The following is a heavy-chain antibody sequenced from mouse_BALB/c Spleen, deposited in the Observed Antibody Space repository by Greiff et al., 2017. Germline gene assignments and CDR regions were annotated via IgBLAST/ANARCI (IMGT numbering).Heavy chain of an antibody. CDR3: TREEGPWFAY. Sequence: EVQRVESGGGLVKPGGSLKLSCAASGFTFSSYTMSWVRQTPEKRLEWVATISSGGSYTYYPDSVKGRFTISRDNAKNTLYLQMSSLKAEDTAMYYCTREEGPWFAYWGQGTLVTVSA. J-gene: IGHJ3*01. CDR2: ISSGGSYT. CDR1: GFTFSSYT. V-gene: IGHV5-6-4*01.